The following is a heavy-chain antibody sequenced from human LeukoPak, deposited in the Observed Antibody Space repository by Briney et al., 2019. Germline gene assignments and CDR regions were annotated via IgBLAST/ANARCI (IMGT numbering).Heavy chain of an antibody. J-gene: IGHJ4*02. Sequence: GRSLRLSCAASGFTFSSYGMHWVRQAPGKGLEWVAVISYDGSNKYYADSVKGRFTISRDNSKNTLYLQMNSLRAEDTAVYYCAKDHCGGDCRLYDYWGQGTLVTASS. CDR3: AKDHCGGDCRLYDY. V-gene: IGHV3-30*18. D-gene: IGHD2-21*02. CDR2: ISYDGSNK. CDR1: GFTFSSYG.